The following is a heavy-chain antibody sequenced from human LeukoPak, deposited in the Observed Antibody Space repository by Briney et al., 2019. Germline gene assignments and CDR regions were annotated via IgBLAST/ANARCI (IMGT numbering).Heavy chain of an antibody. Sequence: GGSLRLSCEASGFICSDYHMTWIRQAPGKGLEWVSYIGSDGSSTKYADSVKGRFIISRDNAKNSLYLQMNSLRAEDTAVYYCARLRYVDLGFFDFWGQGSLVTVSA. CDR3: ARLRYVDLGFFDF. CDR1: GFICSDYH. J-gene: IGHJ4*02. CDR2: IGSDGSST. D-gene: IGHD4-17*01. V-gene: IGHV3-11*03.